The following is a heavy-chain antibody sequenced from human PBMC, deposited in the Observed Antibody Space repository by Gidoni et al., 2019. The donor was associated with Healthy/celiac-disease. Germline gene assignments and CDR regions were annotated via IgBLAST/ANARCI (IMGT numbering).Heavy chain of an antibody. CDR3: ARTPHSGWYVWYYFDY. D-gene: IGHD6-19*01. V-gene: IGHV3-30-3*01. J-gene: IGHJ4*02. CDR1: GFTFSSYA. Sequence: QVQLVESGGGVVQPGRSLRLSCAASGFTFSSYAMHWVRQAPGKGLEWVAVISYDGSNKYYADSVKGRFTISRDNSKNTLYLQMNSLRAEDTAVYYCARTPHSGWYVWYYFDYWGQGTLVTVSS. CDR2: ISYDGSNK.